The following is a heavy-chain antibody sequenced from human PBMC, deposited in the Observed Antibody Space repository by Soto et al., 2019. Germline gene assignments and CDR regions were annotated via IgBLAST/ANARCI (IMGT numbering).Heavy chain of an antibody. Sequence: PSETLSLTCAVPGYSIGTYNWWAWIRQPPGKGLEWIGYIYYTGTVYYNLSLKNRVSMSVDTARDQFSLRLSSATAADTAVYYCARTSRLKTGQLDYWGPGALVTVSS. D-gene: IGHD3-9*01. J-gene: IGHJ4*02. CDR3: ARTSRLKTGQLDY. CDR2: IYYTGTV. V-gene: IGHV4-28*05. CDR1: GYSIGTYNW.